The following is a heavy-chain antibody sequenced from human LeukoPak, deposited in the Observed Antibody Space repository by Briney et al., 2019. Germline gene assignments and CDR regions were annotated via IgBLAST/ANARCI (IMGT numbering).Heavy chain of an antibody. J-gene: IGHJ4*02. V-gene: IGHV3-23*01. Sequence: GGSLRLSCAASGFTFSTYDMSWVRQAPGKGLEWVSFISHSGIIANYADSVKGRFTISRDNSKNTLYLQMNSLRLEDTAVYYYAKAVPTATHYWGQGTLVTVSS. CDR3: AKAVPTATHY. D-gene: IGHD2-15*01. CDR1: GFTFSTYD. CDR2: ISHSGIIA.